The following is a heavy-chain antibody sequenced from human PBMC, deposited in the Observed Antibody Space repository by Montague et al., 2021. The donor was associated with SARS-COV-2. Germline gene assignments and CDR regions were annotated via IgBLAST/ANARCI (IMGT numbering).Heavy chain of an antibody. V-gene: IGHV4-39*01. J-gene: IGHJ3*02. CDR2: IYYSGST. CDR3: ARFPTSYYYDSKAAPATPDAFDI. Sequence: SETLSLTCTVSGGSISSSGYYWGWIRQPPGKGLEWIGSIYYSGSTYYNPSLKSRVTISVDTSKNQFSLKLSSVTAADTAVYYCARFPTSYYYDSKAAPATPDAFDIWDQGKMVTVSS. D-gene: IGHD3-22*01. CDR1: GGSISSSGYY.